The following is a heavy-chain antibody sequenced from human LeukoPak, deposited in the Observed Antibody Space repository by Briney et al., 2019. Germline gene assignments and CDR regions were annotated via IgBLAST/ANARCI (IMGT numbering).Heavy chain of an antibody. V-gene: IGHV3-30-3*01. CDR3: ARDPYSSGWPYFDY. J-gene: IGHJ4*02. D-gene: IGHD6-19*01. Sequence: GGSLRLSCAASGFTFSSYAMSWVRQAPGKGLEWVAVISYDGSNKYYADSVKGRFTISRDNSKNTLYLQMNSLRAEDTAVYYCARDPYSSGWPYFDYWGQGTLVTVSS. CDR1: GFTFSSYA. CDR2: ISYDGSNK.